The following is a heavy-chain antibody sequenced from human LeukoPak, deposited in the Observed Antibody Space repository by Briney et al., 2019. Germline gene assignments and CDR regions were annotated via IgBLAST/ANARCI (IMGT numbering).Heavy chain of an antibody. Sequence: SETLSLTCAVYGGSFSGYYWSWIRQPPGKGLEWIGEINHSGSTNYNPSLKSRVTISVDTSKNQFSLKLSSVTAADTAVYYCARLRYCGGGSCYRRGYYYYYMDVWGKGTTVTISS. D-gene: IGHD2-15*01. CDR2: INHSGST. J-gene: IGHJ6*03. CDR3: ARLRYCGGGSCYRRGYYYYYMDV. CDR1: GGSFSGYY. V-gene: IGHV4-34*01.